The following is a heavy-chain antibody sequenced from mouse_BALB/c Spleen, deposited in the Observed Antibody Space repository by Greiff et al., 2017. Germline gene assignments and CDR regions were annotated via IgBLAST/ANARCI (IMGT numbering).Heavy chain of an antibody. CDR2: IWAGGST. CDR1: GFSLTSYG. Sequence: QVQLKQSGPGLVAPSQSLSITCTVSGFSLTSYGVHWVRQPPGKGLEWLGVIWAGGSTNYNSALMSRLSISKDNSKSQVFLKMNSLQTDDTAMYYCARDGSYYGNYYAMDYWGQGTSVTVSS. CDR3: ARDGSYYGNYYAMDY. D-gene: IGHD2-1*01. V-gene: IGHV2-9*02. J-gene: IGHJ4*01.